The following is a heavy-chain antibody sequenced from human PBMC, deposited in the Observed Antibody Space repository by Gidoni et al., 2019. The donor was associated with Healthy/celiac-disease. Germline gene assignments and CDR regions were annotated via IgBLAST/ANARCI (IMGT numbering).Heavy chain of an antibody. V-gene: IGHV5-10-1*03. CDR2: IDPSDSYT. J-gene: IGHJ3*02. CDR1: GYSFTSYW. D-gene: IGHD6-6*01. Sequence: EVQLVQSGAEVKKPGASLRISCKGSGYSFTSYWISWVRQMPGKGLEWMGRIDPSDSYTNYSPSFQGHVTISADKSISTAYLQWSSLKASDTAMYYCARYYLVPGSSSSREKDAFDIWGQGTMVTVSS. CDR3: ARYYLVPGSSSSREKDAFDI.